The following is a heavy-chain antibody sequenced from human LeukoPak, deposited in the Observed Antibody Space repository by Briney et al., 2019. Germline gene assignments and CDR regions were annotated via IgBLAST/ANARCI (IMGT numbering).Heavy chain of an antibody. CDR3: ARDLAVAGIYNWFDP. CDR2: IYPSGST. D-gene: IGHD6-19*01. CDR1: GGSISIYY. V-gene: IGHV4-4*07. J-gene: IGHJ5*02. Sequence: SETLSLTCTVSGGSISIYYWSCVPQPAREGLESRGRIYPSGSTNYNPSLTSRVTMSVDTSKNQFSLKLSSVTAADTAVYYCARDLAVAGIYNWFDPWGQGTLVTVSS.